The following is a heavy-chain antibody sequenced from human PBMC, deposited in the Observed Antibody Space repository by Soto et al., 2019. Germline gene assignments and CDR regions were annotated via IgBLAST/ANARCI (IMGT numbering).Heavy chain of an antibody. CDR3: ASGPPGSDVRHFDS. V-gene: IGHV4-31*03. J-gene: IGHJ4*02. CDR1: GGSITSGGYY. CDR2: IYYSGST. Sequence: QVQLQESGPGLVKPSQTLSLTCTVSGGSITSGGYYWSWIRQHPGKGLEWIGHIYYSGSTRYNPTLASRVTISVGTSESPFSLKLSSVTAADAAVYYCASGPPGSDVRHFDSWGQGTLVTVSS. D-gene: IGHD3-10*01.